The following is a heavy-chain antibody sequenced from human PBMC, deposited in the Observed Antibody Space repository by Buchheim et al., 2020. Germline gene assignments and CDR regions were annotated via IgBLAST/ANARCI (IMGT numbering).Heavy chain of an antibody. Sequence: EVQLLESGGGLVQPGGSLRLSCAASGFTFSSYAMSWVRQAPGKGLEWVSALSGSGGSPYYADSVKGGFTISRATSTNMLYLQMNSLRAEDTAVYYCAGGGSSNWFDPWGQGTL. CDR3: AGGGSSNWFDP. CDR1: GFTFSSYA. D-gene: IGHD6-6*01. V-gene: IGHV3-23*01. CDR2: LSGSGGSP. J-gene: IGHJ5*02.